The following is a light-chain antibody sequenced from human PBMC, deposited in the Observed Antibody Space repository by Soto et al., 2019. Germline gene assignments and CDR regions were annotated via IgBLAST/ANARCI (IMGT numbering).Light chain of an antibody. CDR1: QSVSSY. Sequence: EIGLTQSPATLSLAPGERATLSCRASQSVSSYLAWYQQKHGQAPRLLIYDASNRATGIPARFSGGGSGTDFTITISGLEPEDFALYYCQPRETFGPGTKVDIK. J-gene: IGKJ3*01. CDR2: DAS. V-gene: IGKV3-11*01. CDR3: QPRET.